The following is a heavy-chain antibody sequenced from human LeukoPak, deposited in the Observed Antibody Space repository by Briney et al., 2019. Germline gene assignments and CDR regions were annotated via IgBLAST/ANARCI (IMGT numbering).Heavy chain of an antibody. CDR1: GGSISSYY. CDR3: ARGTSSSWYFSTKSGHWFDP. D-gene: IGHD6-13*01. CDR2: IYYSGST. Sequence: LETLSLTCTVSGGSISSYYWSWIRQPPGKGLEWIGYIYYSGSTNYNPSLKSRVTISVDTSKNQFSLKLSSVTAADTAVYYCARGTSSSWYFSTKSGHWFDPWGQGTLVTVSS. J-gene: IGHJ5*02. V-gene: IGHV4-59*01.